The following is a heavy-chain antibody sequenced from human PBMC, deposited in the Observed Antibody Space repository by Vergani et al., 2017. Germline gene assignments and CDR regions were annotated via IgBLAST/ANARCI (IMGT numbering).Heavy chain of an antibody. CDR2: ISSSSSYI. V-gene: IGHV3-21*01. J-gene: IGHJ4*02. CDR3: AREEGYSSGCGDY. D-gene: IGHD6-19*01. Sequence: EVQLVESGGGLVQPGGSLRLSCAASGFTFSSYSMNWVRQAPGKGLEWVSSISSSSSYIYYADSVKGRFTISRDNAKNSLYLQMNSLRAEDTAVYYCAREEGYSSGCGDYWGQGTLVTVSS. CDR1: GFTFSSYS.